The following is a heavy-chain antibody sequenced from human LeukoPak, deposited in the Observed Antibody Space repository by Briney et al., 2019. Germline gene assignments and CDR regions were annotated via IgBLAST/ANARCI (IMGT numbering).Heavy chain of an antibody. J-gene: IGHJ4*02. CDR1: GGSISSSSNY. CDR2: IYYSGST. V-gene: IGHV4-39*01. D-gene: IGHD6-13*01. Sequence: SETLSLTCTVSGGSISSSSNYWGWIRQPPGKGLEWIGSIYYSGSTYYNPSLKSRVTISVDTSKNQFSLKLSSVTAADTAVYYCARRGVAAAGRFDYWGQATLVTVSS. CDR3: ARRGVAAAGRFDY.